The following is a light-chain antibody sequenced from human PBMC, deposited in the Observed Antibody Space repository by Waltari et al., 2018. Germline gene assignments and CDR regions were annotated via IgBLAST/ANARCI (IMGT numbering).Light chain of an antibody. CDR1: QSVTTN. Sequence: EIVMTQSPATLSVSPGERAILPCRASQSVTTNLAWYQQKPGQAPRLLLYGASTRATDIPARFSGSGSGTEFTLTISSLQSEDFAVYYCHQYNDGPPFNFGQGTKLEIK. V-gene: IGKV3-15*01. J-gene: IGKJ2*01. CDR3: HQYNDGPPFN. CDR2: GAS.